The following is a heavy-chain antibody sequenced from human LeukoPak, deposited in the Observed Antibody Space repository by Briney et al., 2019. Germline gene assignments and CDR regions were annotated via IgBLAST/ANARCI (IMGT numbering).Heavy chain of an antibody. J-gene: IGHJ4*02. V-gene: IGHV4-34*01. CDR3: ARGRGSRLLNY. Sequence: SETLSLTCAVYGGSFSGYYWSWIRQPPGKGLEWIGEINHSGSTNYNPSLKSRVTISVDTSKNQFSLKLSSVTAADTAVYYCARGRGSRLLNYWGQGTLVTVSS. CDR1: GGSFSGYY. D-gene: IGHD3-16*01. CDR2: INHSGST.